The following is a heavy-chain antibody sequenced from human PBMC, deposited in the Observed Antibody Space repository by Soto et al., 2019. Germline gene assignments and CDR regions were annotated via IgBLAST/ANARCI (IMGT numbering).Heavy chain of an antibody. Sequence: QVQLQESGPGLVKPSQTLSLTCTVSGGSISSGGYYWSWIRQHPGKGLEWIGYIYYSGSTYYNPSLKSRVTISVDTSKNQFSLKLSSVTVADTAVYYCARGLGYCSGGSCYFNWFDPWGQGTLVTVSS. D-gene: IGHD2-15*01. CDR2: IYYSGST. V-gene: IGHV4-31*03. CDR3: ARGLGYCSGGSCYFNWFDP. J-gene: IGHJ5*02. CDR1: GGSISSGGYY.